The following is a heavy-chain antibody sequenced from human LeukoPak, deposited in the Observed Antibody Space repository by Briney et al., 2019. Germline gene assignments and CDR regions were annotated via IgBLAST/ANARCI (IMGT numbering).Heavy chain of an antibody. Sequence: GRSLRLSCAASGFTFNVYAIHWVRQAPGKGLDWVAVISYDGSKREYADSVKGRFTISRDNSKNTLYLQMNSLRAEDTAVYYCATPSSSWGGFDYWGQGTLVTVSS. CDR2: ISYDGSKR. CDR3: ATPSSSWGGFDY. J-gene: IGHJ4*02. V-gene: IGHV3-30*04. CDR1: GFTFNVYA. D-gene: IGHD6-6*01.